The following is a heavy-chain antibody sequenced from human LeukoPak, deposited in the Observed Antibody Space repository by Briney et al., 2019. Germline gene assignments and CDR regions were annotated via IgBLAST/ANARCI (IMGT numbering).Heavy chain of an antibody. CDR3: ARAGATVVTPNYYYFDY. Sequence: SVKVSCKASGGTFSSYAISWVRQAPGQGLEWMGRIIPILGIANYAQKFQGRVTITADKSTSTAYMELSSPRSEDTAVYYCARAGATVVTPNYYYFDYWGQGTLVTVSS. CDR2: IIPILGIA. V-gene: IGHV1-69*04. J-gene: IGHJ4*02. CDR1: GGTFSSYA. D-gene: IGHD4-17*01.